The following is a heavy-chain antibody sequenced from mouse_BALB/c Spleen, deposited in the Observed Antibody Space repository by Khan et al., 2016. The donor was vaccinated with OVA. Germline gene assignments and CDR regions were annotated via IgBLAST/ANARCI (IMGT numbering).Heavy chain of an antibody. CDR1: GYTFINYW. Sequence: VQLQQSGAELAKPGASVKMSCKASGYTFINYWILWVKQRPGQGLEWIGYINPSTGYTEYNQNFKEKATLTADKSSSTAYMQRSSLTSEDSAVYYCARRGLRWDFDYWGQGTTLTVSS. J-gene: IGHJ2*01. V-gene: IGHV1-7*01. D-gene: IGHD1-1*01. CDR2: INPSTGYT. CDR3: ARRGLRWDFDY.